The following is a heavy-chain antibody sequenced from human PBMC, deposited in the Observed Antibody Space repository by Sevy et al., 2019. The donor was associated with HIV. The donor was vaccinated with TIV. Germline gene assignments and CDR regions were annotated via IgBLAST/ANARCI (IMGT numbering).Heavy chain of an antibody. J-gene: IGHJ4*02. Sequence: SETLSLTCAVYGGSFSGYYWSWIRQPPGKGLEWIGEINHSGSTNYNPSRKSRVTISVDTSKNQFSLKLSSVTAADTAVYYCARGSQTRYSSGFNYWGQGTLVTVSS. CDR1: GGSFSGYY. V-gene: IGHV4-34*01. CDR3: ARGSQTRYSSGFNY. D-gene: IGHD6-19*01. CDR2: INHSGST.